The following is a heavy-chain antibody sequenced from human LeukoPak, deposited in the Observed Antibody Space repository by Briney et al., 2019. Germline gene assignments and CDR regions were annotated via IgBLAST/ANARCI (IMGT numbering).Heavy chain of an antibody. CDR3: AKDLYDYDSSGYLDY. V-gene: IGHV3-30*04. CDR2: ISYDRSNK. Sequence: GGSLRLSCSASGFTFSSYAMHWVRQAPGKGLEWVSVISYDRSNKYYADSVKGRFTISRDNSNNTLYLQMNSLRAEDTAVYYCAKDLYDYDSSGYLDYWGQGTLVTVSS. CDR1: GFTFSSYA. J-gene: IGHJ4*02. D-gene: IGHD3-22*01.